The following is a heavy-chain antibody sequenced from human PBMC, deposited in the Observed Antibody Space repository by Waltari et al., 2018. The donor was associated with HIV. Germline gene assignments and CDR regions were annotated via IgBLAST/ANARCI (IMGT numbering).Heavy chain of an antibody. CDR2: IYYSGST. CDR1: GGSISSSSYY. J-gene: IGHJ6*02. D-gene: IGHD3-10*01. Sequence: QLQLQESGPGLVKPSETLSLTCTVSGGSISSSSYYWGWIRQPPGKGLEWIGSIYYSGSTYYNPSLKSRVTISVDTSKNQFSLKLSSVTAADTAVYYCARHIGRSGVLRYYYGMDVWGQGTTVTVSS. V-gene: IGHV4-39*01. CDR3: ARHIGRSGVLRYYYGMDV.